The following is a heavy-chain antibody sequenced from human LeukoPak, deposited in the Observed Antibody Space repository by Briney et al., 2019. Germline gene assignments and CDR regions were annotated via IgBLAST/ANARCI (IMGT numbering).Heavy chain of an antibody. D-gene: IGHD1-26*01. CDR2: IYHSGST. V-gene: IGHV4-30-2*01. CDR3: ARPYRRGSYYAFDI. CDR1: GGSISSGGYY. Sequence: SQTLSLTCTVSGGSISSGGYYWSWIRQPPGKGLEWIGYIYHSGSTYYNPSLKSRVTISVDRSKNQFSLKLSSVTAADTAVYYCARPYRRGSYYAFDIWGQGTMVTVSS. J-gene: IGHJ3*02.